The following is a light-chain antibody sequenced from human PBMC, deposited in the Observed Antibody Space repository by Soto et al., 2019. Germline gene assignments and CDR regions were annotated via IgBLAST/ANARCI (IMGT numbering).Light chain of an antibody. Sequence: DIQMTQFPSSLSASVGDRATVTCRGSRDISNFLAWYQQKPGEVPHLLIYAAYTLESGVPSRFSGSASGTDFTLTLASLQPEDVATYYCQRYNALHPWEFGQGTTVEI. CDR1: RDISNF. J-gene: IGKJ1*01. CDR2: AAY. CDR3: QRYNALHPWE. V-gene: IGKV1-27*01.